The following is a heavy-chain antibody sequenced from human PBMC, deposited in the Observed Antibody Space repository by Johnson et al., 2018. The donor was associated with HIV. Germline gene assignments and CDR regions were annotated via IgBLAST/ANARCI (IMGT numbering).Heavy chain of an antibody. V-gene: IGHV3-64*07. CDR1: GFIFSDYS. Sequence: VQLVESGGGLVQPGGSLRLSCVGSGFIFSDYSMHWVRQAPGKGLEYVSLIGSSGGGTFYADSVKGRFIISRDNSKNTLYLQMGSLTTEDMAVYYCAREPLGNYVLGYAFDSWGQGTMVTVSS. CDR2: IGSSGGGT. CDR3: AREPLGNYVLGYAFDS. J-gene: IGHJ3*02. D-gene: IGHD1-7*01.